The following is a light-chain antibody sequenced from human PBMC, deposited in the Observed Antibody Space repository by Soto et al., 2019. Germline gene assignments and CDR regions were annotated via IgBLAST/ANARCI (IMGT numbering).Light chain of an antibody. Sequence: QAVLTQAPSLTVSPGGTVTLTCGFSTGAVTSGHYPYWFQQKPGQAPRTLIYDISNKHSWTPARFSGSLLGGKAALTLSGAQPEDEAEYYCLLFYSGARPVFGGGTQLTVL. CDR2: DIS. V-gene: IGLV7-46*01. CDR3: LLFYSGARPV. J-gene: IGLJ7*01. CDR1: TGAVTSGHY.